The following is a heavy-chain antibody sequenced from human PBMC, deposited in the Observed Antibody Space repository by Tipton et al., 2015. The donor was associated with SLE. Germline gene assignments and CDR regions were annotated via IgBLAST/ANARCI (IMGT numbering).Heavy chain of an antibody. D-gene: IGHD1/OR15-1a*01. Sequence: SLRLSCTASGFTFSSYAMSWVRQAPGKGLEWVSVINSGGSTYYVDSVKDRFTISRDNSKNTLYLQMNSLRAEDTAVYYCARRTGADYWGQGTLVTVSS. CDR3: ARRTGADY. J-gene: IGHJ4*02. CDR1: GFTFSSYA. V-gene: IGHV3-23*03. CDR2: INSGGST.